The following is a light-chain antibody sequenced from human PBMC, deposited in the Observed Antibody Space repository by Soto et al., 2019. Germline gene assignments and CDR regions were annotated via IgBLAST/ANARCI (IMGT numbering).Light chain of an antibody. Sequence: QSVLTQPASVSGSPGQSITISCTGTSSDVGGYNYVSWFRQHPGKAPKLKIYEDSNRPSGVSNRFSGSKSGYTASLTISEIQAEDEGDYYCTSFTSSSTWVFGGGTKVTVL. CDR1: SSDVGGYNY. CDR2: EDS. J-gene: IGLJ3*02. CDR3: TSFTSSSTWV. V-gene: IGLV2-14*03.